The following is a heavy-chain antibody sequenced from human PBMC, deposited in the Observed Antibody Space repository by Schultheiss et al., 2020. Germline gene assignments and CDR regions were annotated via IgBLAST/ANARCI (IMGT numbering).Heavy chain of an antibody. V-gene: IGHV4-61*08. D-gene: IGHD3-10*01. CDR2: IYYSGST. CDR1: GGSISSGGYY. Sequence: SEPCLTCTVSGGSISSGGYYWGWIRQPPGKGLEWIGYIYYSGSTNYNPSLKSRVTISVDTSKNQFSLKLSSVTAADTAVYYCARGRRTMVRGVGYYYYGMDVWGQGTTVTVSS. J-gene: IGHJ6*02. CDR3: ARGRRTMVRGVGYYYYGMDV.